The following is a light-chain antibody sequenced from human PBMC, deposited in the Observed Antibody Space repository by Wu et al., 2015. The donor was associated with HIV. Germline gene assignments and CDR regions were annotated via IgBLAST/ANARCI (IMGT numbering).Light chain of an antibody. Sequence: DVQMTQSPSTLSASVGDRVTITCRASQSASNWLAWYQQKPGKAPNLLIYKTSTLESGVPSRFSGSGSGTEFTLTISSLQPDDFATYFCHHFNVHHTFGQGTKLEI. CDR2: KTS. V-gene: IGKV1-5*03. CDR1: QSASNW. J-gene: IGKJ2*01. CDR3: HHFNVHHT.